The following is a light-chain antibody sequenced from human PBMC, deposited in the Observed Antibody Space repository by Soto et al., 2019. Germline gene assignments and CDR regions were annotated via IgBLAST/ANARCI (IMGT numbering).Light chain of an antibody. CDR1: QDINNY. CDR3: HQYDNLPPT. J-gene: IGKJ5*01. V-gene: IGKV1-33*01. CDR2: DAT. Sequence: PSSLSASVGDRVTITCRASQDINNYLDWYQVKPGKAPKLLIYDATNLETGVPSRFSGSGSRTDCSFTSSSLQPEDVAIYYCHQYDNLPPTFGQGTRLEIK.